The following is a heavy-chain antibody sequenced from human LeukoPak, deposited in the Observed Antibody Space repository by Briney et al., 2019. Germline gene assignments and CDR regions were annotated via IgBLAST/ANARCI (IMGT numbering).Heavy chain of an antibody. J-gene: IGHJ4*02. CDR3: AARSSGNPYF. CDR2: IKQDGSEK. Sequence: TGGSLRLSCTASGLTLSNYWMIWVRQAPGKGLQWVAKIKQDGSEKYYVDSVKGRSTISRDNAENSLYLQMNSLRVEDTAVYYCAARSSGNPYFWGQGTLVTVSS. CDR1: GLTLSNYW. D-gene: IGHD1-26*01. V-gene: IGHV3-7*03.